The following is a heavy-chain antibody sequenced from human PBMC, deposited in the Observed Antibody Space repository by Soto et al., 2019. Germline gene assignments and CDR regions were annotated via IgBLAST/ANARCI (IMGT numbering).Heavy chain of an antibody. CDR3: AKEVAARNYYYGMDV. Sequence: GGSLRLSCAASGFTFDDYAMHWVRQAPGKGLEWVSGISWNSGSIGYADSVKGRSTISRDNAKNSLYLQMNSLRAEDTALYYCAKEVAARNYYYGMDVWGQGTTVTVSS. V-gene: IGHV3-9*01. D-gene: IGHD6-6*01. CDR1: GFTFDDYA. J-gene: IGHJ6*02. CDR2: ISWNSGSI.